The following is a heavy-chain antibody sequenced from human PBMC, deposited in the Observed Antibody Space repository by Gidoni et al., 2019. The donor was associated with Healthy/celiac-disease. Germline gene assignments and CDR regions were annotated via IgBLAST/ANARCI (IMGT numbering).Heavy chain of an antibody. D-gene: IGHD2-2*01. J-gene: IGHJ6*02. V-gene: IGHV3-9*01. CDR3: AKDGKIVPADYYYGMDV. CDR2: ISWNSGSI. Sequence: EVQLVESGGGLVQPGRSLRLSCAASGFTFDDYAMHWVRQAPGKGLGWVSGISWNSGSIGYADSVKGRFTISRDNAKNSLYLQMNSLRAEDTALYYCAKDGKIVPADYYYGMDVWGQGTTVTVSS. CDR1: GFTFDDYA.